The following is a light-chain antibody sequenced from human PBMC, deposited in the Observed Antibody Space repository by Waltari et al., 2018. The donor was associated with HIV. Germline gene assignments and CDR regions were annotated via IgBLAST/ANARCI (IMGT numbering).Light chain of an antibody. CDR3: AAWDDSLNGPV. CDR2: SNN. CDR1: SSNIGSNT. V-gene: IGLV1-44*01. J-gene: IGLJ3*02. Sequence: QSVLTQPPSASGTPGQRVTISCSGSSSNIGSNTVNWYQQLPGTAPKLLLYSNNQRPSVVPDRFSGSKSGTSASLAISGLQSEDEADYYCAAWDDSLNGPVFGGGTKLTVL.